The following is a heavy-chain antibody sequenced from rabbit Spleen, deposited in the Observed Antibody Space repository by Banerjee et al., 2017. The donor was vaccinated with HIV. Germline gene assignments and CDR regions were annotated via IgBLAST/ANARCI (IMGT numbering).Heavy chain of an antibody. CDR3: ARNFVGDYRMDL. D-gene: IGHD2-1*01. CDR2: IDTSDGDT. CDR1: GFSFSYSYW. V-gene: IGHV1S45*01. Sequence: QEQLVESGGDLVKPEGSLTLTCTASGFSFSYSYWICWVRQAPGKGLEWIACIDTSDGDTDYANWPKGRFTISKTSSTTVTLQMTSLTAADTATYFCARNFVGDYRMDLWGPGTLVTVS. J-gene: IGHJ4*01.